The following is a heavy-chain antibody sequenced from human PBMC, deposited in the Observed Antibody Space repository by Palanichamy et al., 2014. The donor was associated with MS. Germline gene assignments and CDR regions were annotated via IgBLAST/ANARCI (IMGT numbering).Heavy chain of an antibody. CDR1: AFTFSSYW. Sequence: EVHLVESGGGLVQPGGSLRPSCAASAFTFSSYWMSWVRQAPGKGLEWVANIKEDGSDKYYVDSVKGRFTISRDNAKNSLYLQMNSPRVEDTAVYYCASGGVKAGDYWGQGTLVTVSS. J-gene: IGHJ4*02. D-gene: IGHD3-16*01. CDR2: IKEDGSDK. V-gene: IGHV3-7*01. CDR3: ASGGVKAGDY.